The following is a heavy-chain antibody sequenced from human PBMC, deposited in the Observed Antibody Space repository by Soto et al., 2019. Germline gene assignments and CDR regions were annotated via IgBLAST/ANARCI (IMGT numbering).Heavy chain of an antibody. Sequence: ASVKVSCKASGYTFTSYGISWVRQAPGQGLEWMGWISAYNGNTNYAQKLQGRVTMTTDTSTSTAYMELRSLRSDDTAVYYCARALRFFEWLFRQSDYYYGMDVWGQGTTVTVSS. CDR3: ARALRFFEWLFRQSDYYYGMDV. J-gene: IGHJ6*02. D-gene: IGHD3-3*01. CDR2: ISAYNGNT. CDR1: GYTFTSYG. V-gene: IGHV1-18*01.